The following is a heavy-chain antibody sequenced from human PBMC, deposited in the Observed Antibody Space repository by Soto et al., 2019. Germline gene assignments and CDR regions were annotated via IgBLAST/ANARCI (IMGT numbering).Heavy chain of an antibody. V-gene: IGHV3-21*01. D-gene: IGHD3-3*01. CDR1: GFTFSSYS. CDR3: ARGLRRRITFFGVVIGYGMDV. CDR2: ISSSSSYI. J-gene: IGHJ6*02. Sequence: PGGSLRLSCAASGFTFSSYSMNWVRQAPGKGLEWVSSISSSSSYIYYADSVKGRFTISRDNAKNSLYLQMNSLRAEDTAVYYWARGLRRRITFFGVVIGYGMDVWGQGTTVTVSS.